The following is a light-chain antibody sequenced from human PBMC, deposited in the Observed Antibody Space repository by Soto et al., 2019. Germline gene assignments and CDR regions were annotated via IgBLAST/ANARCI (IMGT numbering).Light chain of an antibody. J-gene: IGKJ5*01. Sequence: EIVLTQSPDTLSFSPGERATLSCRASQSVSSSYLAWYQQKPGQAPRLLIYGASSRSPGIPDRFSGSGSGTDFTLSISRLEPEDLAVYFCQQYDTSPPRTFGRGTRLEI. V-gene: IGKV3-20*01. CDR3: QQYDTSPPRT. CDR1: QSVSSSY. CDR2: GAS.